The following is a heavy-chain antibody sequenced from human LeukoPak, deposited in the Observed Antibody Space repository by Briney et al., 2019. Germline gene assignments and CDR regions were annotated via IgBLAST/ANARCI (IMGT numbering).Heavy chain of an antibody. CDR1: GGSISSGGYY. D-gene: IGHD3-22*01. V-gene: IGHV4-31*03. CDR3: ASGMIVVIDDAFDI. J-gene: IGHJ3*02. CDR2: TYYSGST. Sequence: PSETLSLTCTVSGGSISSGGYYWSWIRQHPGKGLEWIGYTYYSGSTYYNPSLKSRVTISVDTSKNQFSLKLSSVTAADTAVYYCASGMIVVIDDAFDIWGQGTMVTVSS.